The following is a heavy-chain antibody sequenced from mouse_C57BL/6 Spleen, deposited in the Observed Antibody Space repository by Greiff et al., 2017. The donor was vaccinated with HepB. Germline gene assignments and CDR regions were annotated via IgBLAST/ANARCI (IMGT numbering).Heavy chain of an antibody. J-gene: IGHJ4*01. D-gene: IGHD1-1*01. CDR3: ARGGRLLRGAMDY. CDR2: IYPGSGNT. CDR1: GYTFTDYY. V-gene: IGHV1-76*01. Sequence: QVHVKQSGAELVRPGASVKLSCKASGYTFTDYYINWVKQRPGQGLEWIARIYPGSGNTYYNEKFKGKATLPAEKSSSTAYMQLSSLTSEDSAVYFCARGGRLLRGAMDYWGQGTSVTVSS.